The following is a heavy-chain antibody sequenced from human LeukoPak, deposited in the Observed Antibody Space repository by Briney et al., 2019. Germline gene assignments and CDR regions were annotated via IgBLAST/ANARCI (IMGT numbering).Heavy chain of an antibody. CDR3: AKGGITMVRGVIMKLYYYYMDV. J-gene: IGHJ6*03. D-gene: IGHD3-10*01. CDR2: ISGSGGST. CDR1: GFTFSSYG. V-gene: IGHV3-23*01. Sequence: GGTLRLSCAASGFTFSSYGMSWVRQAPGKGLEWVSAISGSGGSTYYADSVKGRFTISRDNSKNTLYLQMNSLRAEDTAVYYCAKGGITMVRGVIMKLYYYYMDVWGKGTTVTISS.